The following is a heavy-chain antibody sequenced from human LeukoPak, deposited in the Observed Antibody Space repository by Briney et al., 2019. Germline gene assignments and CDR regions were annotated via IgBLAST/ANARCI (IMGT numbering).Heavy chain of an antibody. J-gene: IGHJ6*03. CDR3: AREYYDFWSGYYIPYYYYYMDV. CDR2: IYYSGST. Sequence: SETLSLTCTVSGGSISSSSSYWGWIRQPPGKGLEWIGSIYYSGSTYYNPSLKSRVTISVDPSKNQFSLKLSSVTAADTAVYYCAREYYDFWSGYYIPYYYYYMDVWGKGTTVTVSS. V-gene: IGHV4-39*07. CDR1: GGSISSSSSY. D-gene: IGHD3-3*01.